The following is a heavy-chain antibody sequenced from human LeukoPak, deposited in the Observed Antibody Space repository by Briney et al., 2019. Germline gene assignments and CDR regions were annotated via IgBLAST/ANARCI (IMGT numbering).Heavy chain of an antibody. J-gene: IGHJ4*02. CDR3: ARGSSGYSSSWYSDY. CDR1: GGSISSYY. D-gene: IGHD6-13*01. CDR2: IYTSGST. V-gene: IGHV4-4*07. Sequence: SETLSLTCTVSGGSISSYYWSWIRQPAGKGLEWIGRIYTSGSTNYNPSLKSRVTMSVDTSKNQFSLKLSSVTAADTAVYYCARGSSGYSSSWYSDYWGQGTLVTVSS.